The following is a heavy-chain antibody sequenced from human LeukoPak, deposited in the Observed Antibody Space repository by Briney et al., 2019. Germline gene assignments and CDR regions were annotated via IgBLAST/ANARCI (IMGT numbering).Heavy chain of an antibody. CDR3: ARRGGGLGEPKRDQGSFEI. D-gene: IGHD3-10*01. CDR2: IYPGDSDA. V-gene: IGHV5-51*01. Sequence: GESLKISCKGSGYSFTNYWIAWVRQMPGQGLEWMAIIYPGDSDARYSPSFQGQVTISVDKSISTTYLRWGSLKASDTALYYCARRGGGLGEPKRDQGSFEIWGQRTIGTVPS. CDR1: GYSFTNYW. J-gene: IGHJ3*02.